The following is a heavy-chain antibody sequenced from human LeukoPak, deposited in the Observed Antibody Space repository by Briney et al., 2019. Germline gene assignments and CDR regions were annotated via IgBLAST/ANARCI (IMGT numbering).Heavy chain of an antibody. CDR3: AREGYYGSGSYYPSAFDI. CDR1: GGTFSSYA. CDR2: IIPILGIA. J-gene: IGHJ3*02. D-gene: IGHD3-10*01. Sequence: ASVKVSCKASGGTFSSYAISWVRQAPGQGLEWMGRIIPILGIANYAQKFQGGVTITADKSTSTAYMELSSLRSEDTAVYYCAREGYYGSGSYYPSAFDIWGQGTMVTVSS. V-gene: IGHV1-69*04.